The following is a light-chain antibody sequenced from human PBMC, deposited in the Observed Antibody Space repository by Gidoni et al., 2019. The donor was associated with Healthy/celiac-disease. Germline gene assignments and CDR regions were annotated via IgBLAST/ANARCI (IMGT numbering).Light chain of an antibody. CDR3: QQRSNWPPIT. V-gene: IGKV3-11*01. CDR2: DAS. CDR1: QSVSSY. J-gene: IGKJ5*01. Sequence: EIVLTQSPATLSLSPGERATFSCRASQSVSSYLAWYQQKPGQAPRLLIYDASNRATGIPARFSGSGSGTDFTLTISSLEPEDFAVYYCQQRSNWPPITFGQXTRLEIK.